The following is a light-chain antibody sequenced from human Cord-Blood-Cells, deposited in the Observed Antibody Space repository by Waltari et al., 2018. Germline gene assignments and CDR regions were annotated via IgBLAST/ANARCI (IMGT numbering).Light chain of an antibody. J-gene: IGLJ2*01. CDR1: SSNIGSNT. V-gene: IGLV1-44*01. CDR3: AAWDDSLNGVV. CDR2: SNS. Sequence: QSVLTQPPSASGTPGQRVTISCSGSSSNIGSNTVNWYQQLPGTAPKLLIYSNSQRPSGVPDLCSGSKSGTSASLAISGLQSEDEADYYCAAWDDSLNGVVFGGGTKLTVL.